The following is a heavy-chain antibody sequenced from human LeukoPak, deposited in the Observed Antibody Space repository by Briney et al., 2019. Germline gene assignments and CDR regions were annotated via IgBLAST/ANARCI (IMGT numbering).Heavy chain of an antibody. V-gene: IGHV3-15*07. Sequence: GGSLRLSCADSGFTVSNAWMNWVRQAPGKGLEWVGRIKSKTDGGTTDYAAPVKGRFTISRDDSKNTLFLQMNSLKTEDTAVYYCSHYTVTTSFDYWGQGTLVTVSS. J-gene: IGHJ4*02. CDR1: GFTVSNAW. CDR2: IKSKTDGGTT. D-gene: IGHD4-11*01. CDR3: SHYTVTTSFDY.